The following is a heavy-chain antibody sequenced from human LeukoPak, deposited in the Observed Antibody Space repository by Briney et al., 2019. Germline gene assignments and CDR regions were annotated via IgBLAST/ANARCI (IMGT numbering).Heavy chain of an antibody. CDR2: IYYSGST. J-gene: IGHJ4*02. D-gene: IGHD3-10*01. CDR3: ARAVHYSGTSDQYTGGWYYFDF. V-gene: IGHV4-59*01. Sequence: KPSETLSLTCTVSGGSISSYYWSWIRQPPGKGLEWIGYIYYSGSTNYNPSLKSRVTISVDTSKNQFSLKLSSVTAADTAVYYCARAVHYSGTSDQYTGGWYYFDFWGQGTLVTVSS. CDR1: GGSISSYY.